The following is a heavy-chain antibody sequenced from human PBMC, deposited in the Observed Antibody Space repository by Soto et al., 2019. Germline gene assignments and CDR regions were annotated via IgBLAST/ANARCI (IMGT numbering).Heavy chain of an antibody. D-gene: IGHD6-13*01. J-gene: IGHJ6*03. CDR1: GGSFSCYY. Sequence: PSETLCLTCAVYGGSFSCYYWSWIRQPPGKGLEWIGEINHSGSTNYNPSLKSRVTISVDTSKNQFSLKLSSVTAADTAVYYCARGRLSSWYYYYYMDVWGKGTTVTVSS. CDR3: ARGRLSSWYYYYYMDV. V-gene: IGHV4-34*01. CDR2: INHSGST.